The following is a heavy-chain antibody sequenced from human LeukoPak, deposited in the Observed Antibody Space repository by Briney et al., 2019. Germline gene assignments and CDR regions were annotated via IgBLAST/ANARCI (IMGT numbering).Heavy chain of an antibody. CDR1: GYTFTRYG. J-gene: IGHJ4*02. D-gene: IGHD2-15*01. CDR3: ARDFYHGHCAGLSCFLLDY. CDR2: ISANNGDT. V-gene: IGHV1-18*01. Sequence: ASVKVSCKASGYTFTRYGISWVRQAPGQGLEWVGWISANNGDTNSAQKFQDRVTMTTDTSTSTAYMELRSLRSDDTAVYYCARDFYHGHCAGLSCFLLDYWGQESLVTVSS.